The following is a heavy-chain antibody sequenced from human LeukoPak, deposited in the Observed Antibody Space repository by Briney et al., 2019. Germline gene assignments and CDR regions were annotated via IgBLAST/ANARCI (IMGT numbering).Heavy chain of an antibody. V-gene: IGHV1-2*02. Sequence: WSSVKVSCKASRYTLTRNHMHGVRQAPGQGVEWVGWIYPNSGGTNYAQKLQGRVIMTRDTPISTAYVELRRLGSDDTAVYYCARGGSTDSIHSCGGNCYFLDYWGQGTLVTVSS. CDR1: RYTLTRNH. CDR3: ARGGSTDSIHSCGGNCYFLDY. D-gene: IGHD2-21*02. CDR2: IYPNSGGT. J-gene: IGHJ4*02.